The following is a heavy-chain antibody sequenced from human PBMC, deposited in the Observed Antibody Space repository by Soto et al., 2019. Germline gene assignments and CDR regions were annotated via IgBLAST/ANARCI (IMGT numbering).Heavy chain of an antibody. V-gene: IGHV4-39*01. J-gene: IGHJ5*02. CDR3: ARHIVVVTATFDP. CDR1: GGSISSGGYY. D-gene: IGHD2-21*02. Sequence: SETLSLTCTVSGGSISSGGYYWGWIRQPPGKGLEWIGSIYYSGSTYYNPSLKSRVTISVDTSKNQFSLKLSSVTAADTAVYYCARHIVVVTATFDPWGQGTLVTVSS. CDR2: IYYSGST.